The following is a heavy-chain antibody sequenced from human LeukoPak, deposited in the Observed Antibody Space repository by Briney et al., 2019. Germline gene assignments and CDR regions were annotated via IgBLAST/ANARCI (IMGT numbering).Heavy chain of an antibody. CDR1: GFTFSSYT. CDR3: ARSGTYYDILTGYYSDAFDI. J-gene: IGHJ3*02. D-gene: IGHD3-9*01. CDR2: ISSTSTYI. Sequence: GGSLRLSCAASGFTFSSYTMNWVRQAPGKGLEWVSSISSTSTYIHDADSVKGRFTIYRGNAKNSLYLQMNSLRAEDTAVYYCARSGTYYDILTGYYSDAFDIWGQGTMVTVSS. V-gene: IGHV3-21*04.